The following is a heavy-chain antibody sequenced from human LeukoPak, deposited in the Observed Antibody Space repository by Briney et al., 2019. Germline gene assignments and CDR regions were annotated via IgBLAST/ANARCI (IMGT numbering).Heavy chain of an antibody. CDR3: ARIAVVVVPAAMYMDV. CDR2: IYHSGST. D-gene: IGHD2-2*01. V-gene: IGHV4-38-2*02. CDR1: GYSISSGYY. Sequence: SETLSLTCTVSGYSISSGYYWGWIRQPPGKGLEWIGSIYHSGSTYYDPSLKSRVTISVDTSKNQFSLKLSSVTAADTAVYYCARIAVVVVPAAMYMDVWGKGTTVTVSS. J-gene: IGHJ6*03.